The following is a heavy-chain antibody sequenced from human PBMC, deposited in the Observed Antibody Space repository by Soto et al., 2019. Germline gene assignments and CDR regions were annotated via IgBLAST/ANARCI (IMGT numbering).Heavy chain of an antibody. V-gene: IGHV4-59*08. J-gene: IGHJ5*02. CDR2: IYYSGST. D-gene: IGHD2-2*01. Sequence: QVQLQESGPGLVKPSETLSLTCTVSGGSISPYYWAWLRQPQGKGLEWVGYIYYSGSTSYNPSLRSRVPLSLETSNSQFSLRLSSVTASDTAVYYCARLGEYYQSLDPWGQGTLVTVSS. CDR1: GGSISPYY. CDR3: ARLGEYYQSLDP.